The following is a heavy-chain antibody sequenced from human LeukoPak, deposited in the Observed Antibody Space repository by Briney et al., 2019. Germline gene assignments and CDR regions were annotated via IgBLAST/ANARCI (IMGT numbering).Heavy chain of an antibody. Sequence: SQTLSLTCAISGDSVSSNSAAWHWIRQSPSRGLEWLGRTYYRSKWYNDYAVSVNSRITINPDTSKNQFSLQLNSVTPEDTAVYYCARDPGDLPPTHFDFWGQGTLVTVSS. J-gene: IGHJ4*02. CDR2: TYYRSKWYN. CDR3: ARDPGDLPPTHFDF. CDR1: GDSVSSNSAA. V-gene: IGHV6-1*01. D-gene: IGHD7-27*01.